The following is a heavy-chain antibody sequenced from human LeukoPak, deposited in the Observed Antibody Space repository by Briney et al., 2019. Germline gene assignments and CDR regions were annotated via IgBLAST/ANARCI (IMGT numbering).Heavy chain of an antibody. Sequence: GESLKISCKGSGYSFTSYWIGWVRQMPGKGLEWMGIIYPGDSDTRYSPSFQGQVTISADKSISTAYLQWSSLKASDTAMYYCARQLFPGIAVDEGWFDPWGQGTLVTVSS. CDR1: GYSFTSYW. V-gene: IGHV5-51*01. D-gene: IGHD6-19*01. CDR2: IYPGDSDT. CDR3: ARQLFPGIAVDEGWFDP. J-gene: IGHJ5*02.